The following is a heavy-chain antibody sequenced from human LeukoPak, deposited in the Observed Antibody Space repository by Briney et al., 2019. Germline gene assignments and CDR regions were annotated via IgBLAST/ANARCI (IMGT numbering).Heavy chain of an antibody. D-gene: IGHD2-2*01. CDR2: INPNSGGT. J-gene: IGHJ5*02. Sequence: ASVKVSCKASGYTFTGYYMHWVRQAPGQGVEWVGWINPNSGGTNYAQKFQGRVTMTRDTSISTAYMELSRLRSDDTAVYYCARDSCSSTSCYGLGWFDPWGQGTLVTVSS. CDR1: GYTFTGYY. CDR3: ARDSCSSTSCYGLGWFDP. V-gene: IGHV1-2*02.